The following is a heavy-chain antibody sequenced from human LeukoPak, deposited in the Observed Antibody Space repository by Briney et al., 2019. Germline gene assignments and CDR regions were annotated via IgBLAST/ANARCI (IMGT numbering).Heavy chain of an antibody. CDR2: ISYDGSSA. J-gene: IGHJ5*02. Sequence: GGSLRLSCAASGFTFSSYAMHWVRQAPGKGLEWVAVISYDGSSAYYTDSVKGRFTISRDNSKSTLYLQMNSLRAEDTAVYYCARRDYYGDYGRIWFDPWGQGTLVTVSS. D-gene: IGHD4-17*01. CDR1: GFTFSSYA. CDR3: ARRDYYGDYGRIWFDP. V-gene: IGHV3-30-3*01.